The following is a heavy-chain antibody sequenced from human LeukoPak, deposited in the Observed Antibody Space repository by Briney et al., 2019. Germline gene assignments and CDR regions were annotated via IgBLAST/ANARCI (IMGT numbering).Heavy chain of an antibody. D-gene: IGHD3-22*01. CDR3: AREADYYDSSGYPITGY. CDR1: GGTFTGYY. CDR2: INPNSGGT. Sequence: GASVKVSCKASGGTFTGYYMHWVRQAPGQGLEWMGRINPNSGGTNYAQKFQGRVTMTRDTSISTAYMELSRLRSDDTAVYYCAREADYYDSSGYPITGYWGQGTLVTVSS. V-gene: IGHV1-2*06. J-gene: IGHJ4*02.